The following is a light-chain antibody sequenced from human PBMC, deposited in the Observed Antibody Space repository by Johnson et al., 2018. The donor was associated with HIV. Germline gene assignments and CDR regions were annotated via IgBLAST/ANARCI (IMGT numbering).Light chain of an antibody. J-gene: IGLJ1*01. CDR2: ENN. V-gene: IGLV1-51*02. CDR1: SSNIGNNF. Sequence: QSVLTQPPSVSAAPGQKVTISCSGSSSNIGNNFVSWYQQVPGTAPKLLIYENNKRPSGIPDRFSGSKSRTSATLGITGLQTGDEADYYFGTWANSLNTGACFGPGTKVTVL. CDR3: GTWANSLNTGAC.